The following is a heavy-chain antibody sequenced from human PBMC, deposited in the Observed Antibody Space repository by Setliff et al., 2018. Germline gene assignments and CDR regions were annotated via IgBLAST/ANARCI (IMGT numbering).Heavy chain of an antibody. J-gene: IGHJ4*02. V-gene: IGHV3-7*03. CDR1: GFTFSNYW. D-gene: IGHD6-19*01. Sequence: GGSLRLSCAASGFTFSNYWMNWVRQAPGKGPEWVANINQRGSERNYVDSVKGRFTISRDNAKNSLYLQMSSLRADDTAVYYCAKDYQSDSGWDFDYWGQGTLVTVSS. CDR3: AKDYQSDSGWDFDY. CDR2: INQRGSER.